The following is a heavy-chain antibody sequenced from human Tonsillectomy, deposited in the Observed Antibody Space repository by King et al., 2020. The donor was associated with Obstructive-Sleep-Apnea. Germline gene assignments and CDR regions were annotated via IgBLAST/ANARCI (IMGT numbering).Heavy chain of an antibody. Sequence: VQLVESGGGLVQPVGSLRLSCVASGFTVSSNYKSWVRHAPGKGREWGSVIYSGGSTYYAYSVKGLFTISRHNSNNTPYLQMNSLRAEDTAVYYCARVFPDYYDSSGYDFDIWGQGTMVTVSS. V-gene: IGHV3-53*04. CDR3: ARVFPDYYDSSGYDFDI. J-gene: IGHJ3*02. CDR2: IYSGGST. D-gene: IGHD3-22*01. CDR1: GFTVSSNY.